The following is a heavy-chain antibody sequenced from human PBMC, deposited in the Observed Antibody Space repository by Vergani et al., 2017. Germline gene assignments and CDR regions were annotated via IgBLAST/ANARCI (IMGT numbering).Heavy chain of an antibody. V-gene: IGHV1-69*18. Sequence: QVQLVQSGSELKKPGASVKVSCKASGGTFSSYAISWVRQAPGQGLEWMGRIIPIFGTANYAQKFQGRVTITANESTSTAYMELSSLRSEDTAVYYCARLAGRYCSGGSCYHDAFDIWGQGTMVTVSS. CDR3: ARLAGRYCSGGSCYHDAFDI. J-gene: IGHJ3*02. CDR2: IIPIFGTA. D-gene: IGHD2-15*01. CDR1: GGTFSSYA.